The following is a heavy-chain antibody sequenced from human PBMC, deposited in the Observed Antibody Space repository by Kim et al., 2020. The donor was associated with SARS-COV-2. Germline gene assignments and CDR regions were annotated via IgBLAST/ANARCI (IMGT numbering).Heavy chain of an antibody. CDR3: ARDLRRGRFDP. V-gene: IGHV4-59*01. D-gene: IGHD3-16*01. Sequence: SETLSLTCTVSGGSISSYYWSWIRQPPGKGLEWIGYIYYSGSTNYNPSLKSRVTISVDTSKNQFSLKLSSVTAADTAVYYCARDLRRGRFDPWGQGTLVTVSS. CDR2: IYYSGST. J-gene: IGHJ5*02. CDR1: GGSISSYY.